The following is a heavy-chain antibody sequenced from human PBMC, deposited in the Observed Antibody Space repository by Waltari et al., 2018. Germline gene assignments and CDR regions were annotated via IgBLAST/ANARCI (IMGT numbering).Heavy chain of an antibody. J-gene: IGHJ6*02. Sequence: EVQLVESGGGLIQPGGSLRLSCVASGFTFSNFWMPWVRQAPGKGLVWVSRIRRDGSGTTYVDSVRGRFTTSRDNTRNTLYLDMNDLRADDTAVYYCANHRPGGLGMGVWGQGTTVTVSS. CDR3: ANHRPGGLGMGV. D-gene: IGHD2-15*01. V-gene: IGHV3-74*01. CDR2: IRRDGSGT. CDR1: GFTFSNFW.